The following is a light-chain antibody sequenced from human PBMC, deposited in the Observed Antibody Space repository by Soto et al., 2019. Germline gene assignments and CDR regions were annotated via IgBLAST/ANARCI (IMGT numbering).Light chain of an antibody. J-gene: IGKJ1*01. CDR2: KAS. V-gene: IGKV1-5*03. CDR1: QSVFGW. Sequence: IQMTQSPSTLSSSLGYIFTVTFRASQSVFGWLAWYQQRPGKAPNLLIYKASSLQSGVPSRFSGSGSGTEFSLTISSLQPDDFATYYCQQYHSYSRTFGQGSKV. CDR3: QQYHSYSRT.